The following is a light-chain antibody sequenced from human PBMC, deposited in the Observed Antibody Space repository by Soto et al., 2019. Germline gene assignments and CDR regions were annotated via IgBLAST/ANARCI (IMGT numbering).Light chain of an antibody. CDR1: QSVYSNY. CDR2: GAS. J-gene: IGKJ3*01. CDR3: QQYGSSPLT. V-gene: IGKV3-20*01. Sequence: EIVLTQSPGTLSLSPGEQATLSCRASQSVYSNYLAWYQQKPGQAPRLLIYGASSRATGITDRFSGSGSGTDFTLTINRLGPEDFAVYFCQQYGSSPLTFGPGTKVDI.